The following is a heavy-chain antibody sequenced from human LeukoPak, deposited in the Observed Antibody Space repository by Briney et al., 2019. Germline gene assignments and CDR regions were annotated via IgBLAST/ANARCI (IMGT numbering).Heavy chain of an antibody. CDR3: SKTQGYYDA. J-gene: IGHJ5*02. CDR1: GFTLSNYA. CDR2: IYGDDDKT. D-gene: IGHD2-15*01. V-gene: IGHV3-23*01. Sequence: GGSLRLSCVASGFTLSNYAMTWVRQAPGKGLEMVSGIYGDDDKTVYGDAVKGRFTISRDNSNNTLFLQMNSLRADDTAVYYCSKTQGYYDAWGQGALVTVSS.